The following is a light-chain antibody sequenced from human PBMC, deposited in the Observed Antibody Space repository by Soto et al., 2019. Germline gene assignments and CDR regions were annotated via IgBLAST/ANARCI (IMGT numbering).Light chain of an antibody. CDR3: SSYTSISTRV. Sequence: QSALTQPASVSGSPGQLITISCTGTSSDVGFYNFVSWYQQHPGKGPKLIIYEVTKRPSGISNRFSGSKSGDTASLTISGLQAEDEADYYCSSYTSISTRVFGTGTKLTVL. CDR1: SSDVGFYNF. J-gene: IGLJ1*01. V-gene: IGLV2-14*03. CDR2: EVT.